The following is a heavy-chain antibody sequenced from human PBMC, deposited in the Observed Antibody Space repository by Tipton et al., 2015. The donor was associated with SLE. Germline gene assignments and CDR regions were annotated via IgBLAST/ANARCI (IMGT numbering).Heavy chain of an antibody. D-gene: IGHD1-26*01. CDR1: GGSIRSSRHF. CDR2: LYYSGNT. Sequence: TLSLTCTVSGGSIRSSRHFWGWIRQPPRKGLEWIRVLYYSGNTYYNPSLKSPVTLSIDTSQNQFSLKMRSVTAADTARYYCASLAGTYSSYFRDYWGRGALVSVSS. CDR3: ASLAGTYSSYFRDY. V-gene: IGHV4-39*01. J-gene: IGHJ4*02.